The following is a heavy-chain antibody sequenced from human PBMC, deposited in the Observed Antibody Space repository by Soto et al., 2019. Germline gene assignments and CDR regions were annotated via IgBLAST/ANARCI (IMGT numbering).Heavy chain of an antibody. CDR1: GFTFSSYA. CDR3: ARDVPDCSSTSCYLDD. V-gene: IGHV3-33*08. D-gene: IGHD2-2*01. Sequence: GGSLRLSCAASGFTFSSYAMHWVRQAPGKGLEWVAVIWYDGSNKYYADSVKGRFTISRDNSKNTLYLQMNSLRAEDTAVYYCARDVPDCSSTSCYLDDWGQGTLVTVSS. J-gene: IGHJ4*02. CDR2: IWYDGSNK.